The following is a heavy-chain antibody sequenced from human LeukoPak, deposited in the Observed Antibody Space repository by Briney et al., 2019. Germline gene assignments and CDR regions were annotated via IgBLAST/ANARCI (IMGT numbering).Heavy chain of an antibody. D-gene: IGHD2-2*01. CDR1: GYTFPLYY. V-gene: IGHV1-2*02. Sequence: ASVKVSCKASGYTFPLYYIHWLRQAPGEGLGWVGWILPNSGDTFYAQRFRGRVTMTSDTSTNTAYMDLYKLTSDDTAVYFCARPPHELVSAAPFDYWGQGTLVTVSS. J-gene: IGHJ4*02. CDR2: ILPNSGDT. CDR3: ARPPHELVSAAPFDY.